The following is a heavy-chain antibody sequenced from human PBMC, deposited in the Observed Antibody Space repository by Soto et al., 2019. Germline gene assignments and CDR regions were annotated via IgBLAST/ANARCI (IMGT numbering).Heavy chain of an antibody. CDR1: GHSFTAYY. Sequence: QVQLVQSGAEVKKPGASMKVSCKASGHSFTAYYMHWVRQAPGQGLEWMGWINRNSGGTKYAQKFQGRVTMTRDTSSRTVYMELSGLRSDDTAVYFCARALIRFLDWIPENYYYGMDVWGQGTTVTVSS. J-gene: IGHJ6*02. V-gene: IGHV1-2*02. CDR3: ARALIRFLDWIPENYYYGMDV. D-gene: IGHD3-3*01. CDR2: INRNSGGT.